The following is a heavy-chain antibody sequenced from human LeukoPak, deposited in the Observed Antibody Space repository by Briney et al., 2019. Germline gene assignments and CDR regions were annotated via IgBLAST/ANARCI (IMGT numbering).Heavy chain of an antibody. J-gene: IGHJ5*02. CDR3: AKVVAVAGRNWFDP. Sequence: GGSLRLSCAASGFTLSSHAMTWVRQAPGKGLEWVSVISGSAGNTYYADSVKGRFTISRDTSKNTLYLQINSLRADDTAVYYCAKVVAVAGRNWFDPWGQGTLVTVSS. CDR2: ISGSAGNT. D-gene: IGHD6-19*01. V-gene: IGHV3-23*01. CDR1: GFTLSSHA.